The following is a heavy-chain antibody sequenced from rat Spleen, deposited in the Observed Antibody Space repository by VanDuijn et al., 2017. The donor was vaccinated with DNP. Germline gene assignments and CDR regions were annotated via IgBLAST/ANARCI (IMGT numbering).Heavy chain of an antibody. CDR2: ISYSGST. CDR1: GYSITSNY. J-gene: IGHJ2*01. CDR3: ARWTRYFDY. Sequence: EVQLQESGPGLVKPSQSLSLTCSVSGYSITSNYGGWIRKFPGNKMENIGHISYSGSTNYNPLLKSRISISRDTSKNQFFLQLSSLTTEDTATYYCARWTRYFDYWGQGVMVTVSS. V-gene: IGHV3-1*01. D-gene: IGHD1-4*01.